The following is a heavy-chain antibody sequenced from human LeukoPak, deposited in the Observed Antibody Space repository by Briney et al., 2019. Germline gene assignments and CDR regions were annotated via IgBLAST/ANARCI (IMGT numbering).Heavy chain of an antibody. D-gene: IGHD3-3*01. V-gene: IGHV3-23*01. CDR3: ATFTIFGQPKELDY. CDR1: GFTFSSYA. CDR2: ITGSGGST. Sequence: GGSLRLSCAASGFTFSSYAMSWVRQAPGKGLEWVSAITGSGGSTYYADSVKGRFTISRDNSKNTLYLQMNSLRADDTAVYYCATFTIFGQPKELDYWGQGTLVTVSS. J-gene: IGHJ4*02.